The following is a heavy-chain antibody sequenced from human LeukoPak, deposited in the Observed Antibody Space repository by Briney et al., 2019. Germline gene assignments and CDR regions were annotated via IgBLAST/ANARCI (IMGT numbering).Heavy chain of an antibody. D-gene: IGHD3-22*01. CDR3: AKHFYDSTSDYPLVTY. CDR1: AFTFSIYA. CDR2: ISSSGVRT. Sequence: GGSLRLSCAASAFTFSIYAMSWVRQAPGKGLEWVSSISSSGVRTYYADAVEGPFTISRDNSKSPLSLPLSNLRAEDTAVYYCAKHFYDSTSDYPLVTYWGQGALVTASS. V-gene: IGHV3-23*01. J-gene: IGHJ4*02.